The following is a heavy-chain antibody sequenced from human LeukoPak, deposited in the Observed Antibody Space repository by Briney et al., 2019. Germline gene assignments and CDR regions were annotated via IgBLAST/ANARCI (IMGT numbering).Heavy chain of an antibody. CDR1: GYTFTGYY. CDR2: INPNSGGT. CDR3: ARDPDGYNLNYASDDAFDI. D-gene: IGHD5-24*01. V-gene: IGHV1-2*02. J-gene: IGHJ3*02. Sequence: WASVKVSCKASGYTFTGYYMHWVRQAPGQGLEWMGWINPNSGGTNYAQKFQGRVTMTTDTSTSTAYMELRSLRSDDTAVYYCARDPDGYNLNYASDDAFDIWGQGTMVTVSS.